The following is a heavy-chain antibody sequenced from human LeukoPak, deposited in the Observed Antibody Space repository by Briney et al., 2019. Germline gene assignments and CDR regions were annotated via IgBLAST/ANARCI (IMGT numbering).Heavy chain of an antibody. V-gene: IGHV1-18*01. CDR1: GYTFTSYG. Sequence: PRASVKVSCKASGYTFTSYGISWVRQAPGQGLEWMGWISAYNGNTNYAQKLQGRVTMTTDTSTSTAYMELRSLRSDDTAVYYCAREYSSSWYSYYYYYMDVWGKGTTVTVSS. CDR2: ISAYNGNT. D-gene: IGHD6-13*01. CDR3: AREYSSSWYSYYYYYMDV. J-gene: IGHJ6*03.